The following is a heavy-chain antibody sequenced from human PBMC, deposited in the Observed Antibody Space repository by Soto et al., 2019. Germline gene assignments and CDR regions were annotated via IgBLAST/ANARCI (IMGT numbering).Heavy chain of an antibody. D-gene: IGHD2-2*01. CDR1: SGSISSSNW. CDR3: ARRYCSSTSCEYYFDY. J-gene: IGHJ4*02. CDR2: IYHSGST. V-gene: IGHV4-4*02. Sequence: SETLSLTCAVTSGSISSSNWWSWVRQPPGKGLEWIGEIYHSGSTNYNPSLKSRVTISVDKSKNQFSLKLSSVTAADTAVYYCARRYCSSTSCEYYFDYWGQGTLVTVSS.